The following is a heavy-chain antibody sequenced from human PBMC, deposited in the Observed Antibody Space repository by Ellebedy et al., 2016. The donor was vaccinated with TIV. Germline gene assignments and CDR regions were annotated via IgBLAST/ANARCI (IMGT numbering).Heavy chain of an antibody. J-gene: IGHJ4*02. CDR2: IIPIFGTA. CDR3: ARDLWTGTGY. V-gene: IGHV1-69*13. Sequence: SVKVSXXASGGTFSSYAISWVRQAPGQGLEWMGGIIPIFGTANYAQKFQGRVTITADESTSTAYMEVSSLRSEDTAVYYCARDLWTGTGYWGQGTLVTVSS. D-gene: IGHD3-10*01. CDR1: GGTFSSYA.